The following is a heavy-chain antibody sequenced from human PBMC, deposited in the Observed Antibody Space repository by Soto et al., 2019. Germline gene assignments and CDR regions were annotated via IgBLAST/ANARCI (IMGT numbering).Heavy chain of an antibody. D-gene: IGHD2-8*01. CDR1: GFTFSGSA. CDR3: TRDEWWLIGYYYYMDV. V-gene: IGHV3-73*01. Sequence: EVQLVESGGGLVQPGGSLKLSCAASGFTFSGSAMHWVRQASGKGLEWVGPIRSKANSYATAYAASVNGRFTIYRDDSKSPAYLQMNSLKTEDTAVYYCTRDEWWLIGYYYYMDVWGKGTTVTVSS. J-gene: IGHJ6*03. CDR2: IRSKANSYAT.